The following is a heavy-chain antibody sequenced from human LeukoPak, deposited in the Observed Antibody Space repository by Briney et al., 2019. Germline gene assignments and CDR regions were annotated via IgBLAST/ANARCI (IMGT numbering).Heavy chain of an antibody. Sequence: PSETLSLTCAVYGGSFSGYYWSWIRQPPGKGLEWIGEINHSGSTNYNPSLKSRVTISVDTSKNQFSLKLSSVTAADTAVYYCASGHDFRGWDAFDIWGQGTMVTVSS. CDR2: INHSGST. CDR1: GGSFSGYY. J-gene: IGHJ3*02. CDR3: ASGHDFRGWDAFDI. D-gene: IGHD3-3*01. V-gene: IGHV4-34*01.